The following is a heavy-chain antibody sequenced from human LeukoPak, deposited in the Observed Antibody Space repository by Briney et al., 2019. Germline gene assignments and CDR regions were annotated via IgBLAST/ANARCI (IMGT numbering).Heavy chain of an antibody. CDR1: GFTFSDYY. Sequence: PGGSLTLSCPPSGFTFSDYYMKWIRQAPGKGLEWVSYISISGTTIYHADSVKGRFTISRDNAKNSLYLQVDSLRAEDTAGYYCARDWPHFDFWGQGTLVTVSS. CDR2: ISISGTTI. CDR3: ARDWPHFDF. V-gene: IGHV3-11*04. J-gene: IGHJ4*02.